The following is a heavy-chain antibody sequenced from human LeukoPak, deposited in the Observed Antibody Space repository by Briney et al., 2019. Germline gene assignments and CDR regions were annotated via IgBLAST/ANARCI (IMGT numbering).Heavy chain of an antibody. CDR1: GFTFSDYY. CDR3: ARLNSGRAYGDAFDI. CDR2: IKEVGTEK. Sequence: GGSLRLSCAASGFTFSDYYIDWVRQAPGKGLEWVAKIKEVGTEKYYVDSVKGRFTVSRDNAKNLLYLQMNSLRAEDTAMYYCARLNSGRAYGDAFDIWGQGTMVTVSS. J-gene: IGHJ3*02. D-gene: IGHD1-26*01. V-gene: IGHV3-7*03.